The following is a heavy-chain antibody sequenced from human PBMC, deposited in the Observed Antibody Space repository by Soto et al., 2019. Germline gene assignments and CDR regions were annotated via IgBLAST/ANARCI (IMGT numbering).Heavy chain of an antibody. CDR1: GFTFSSYA. D-gene: IGHD3-10*01. CDR2: ISGSGGST. V-gene: IGHV3-23*01. Sequence: GGSLRLSCAASGFTFSSYAMSWVRQAPGKGLEWVSAISGSGGSTYYADSVKGRFTISRDNSKNTLYLQMNSLRAEDTAVYYCANAPSGDEGCVSFEYWGQGTLVTVSS. CDR3: ANAPSGDEGCVSFEY. J-gene: IGHJ4*02.